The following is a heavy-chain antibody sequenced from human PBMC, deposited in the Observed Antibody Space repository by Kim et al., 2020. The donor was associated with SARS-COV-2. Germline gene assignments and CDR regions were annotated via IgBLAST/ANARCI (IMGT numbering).Heavy chain of an antibody. V-gene: IGHV1-46*02. CDR1: GYIFNTYH. D-gene: IGHD3-9*01. CDR3: AREQTAGFYNY. CDR2: INPVGGKT. Sequence: ASVKVSCKASGYIFNTYHMHWVRQAPGQGLEWMGIINPVGGKTYYAEKFQGRFTVTTDTSASTVYMELSILKSEDTAIYYCAREQTAGFYNYWGQGTLVTVSS. J-gene: IGHJ4*02.